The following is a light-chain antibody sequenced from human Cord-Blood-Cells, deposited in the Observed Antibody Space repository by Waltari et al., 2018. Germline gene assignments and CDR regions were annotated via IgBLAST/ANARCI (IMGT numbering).Light chain of an antibody. CDR2: GAS. Sequence: EIVMTQSPATLSVSPGERATLSCRASQSVSSNLAWYQQKPGQAPSLLIYGASTRATGIPARFSGSGSGTEFTLTICSLQSEDFAVYYCQQYNNWPLTFGPGTKVDIK. CDR1: QSVSSN. CDR3: QQYNNWPLT. V-gene: IGKV3-15*01. J-gene: IGKJ3*01.